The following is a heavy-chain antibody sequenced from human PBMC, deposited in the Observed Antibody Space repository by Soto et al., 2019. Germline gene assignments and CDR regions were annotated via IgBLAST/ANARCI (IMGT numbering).Heavy chain of an antibody. Sequence: EVQLVESGGGLVQPGGSLRLSCAASGFTFSSYWMSWARQAPGKGLEWVANIKQDGSEKYYVDSVKGRFTISRDNAKNSLYLQMNSLRAEDTAVYYCARVGVGRFAVRAAWYFDLWGRGTLVTVSS. D-gene: IGHD3-3*01. CDR3: ARVGVGRFAVRAAWYFDL. CDR2: IKQDGSEK. CDR1: GFTFSSYW. J-gene: IGHJ2*01. V-gene: IGHV3-7*01.